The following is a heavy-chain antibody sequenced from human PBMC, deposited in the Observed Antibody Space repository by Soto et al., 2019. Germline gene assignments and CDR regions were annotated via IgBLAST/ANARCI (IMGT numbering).Heavy chain of an antibody. CDR3: ARVQPYDYGANTGWLDP. D-gene: IGHD4-17*01. J-gene: IGHJ5*02. Sequence: SETLSLTCTVSGGSISSGGYYWSWIRQHPGKGLEWIGYTFYSGATYYNPSLKSRTIISVDTSKNQFSLTLTSLTAAETAVYYCARVQPYDYGANTGWLDPWGQGTLVTVSS. V-gene: IGHV4-31*03. CDR1: GGSISSGGYY. CDR2: TFYSGAT.